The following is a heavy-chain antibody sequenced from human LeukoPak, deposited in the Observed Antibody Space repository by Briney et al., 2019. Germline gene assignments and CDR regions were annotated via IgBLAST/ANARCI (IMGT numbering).Heavy chain of an antibody. CDR2: IIPIFGTA. CDR3: ARDSGYLLSYYYYGMDV. J-gene: IGHJ6*02. D-gene: IGHD3-22*01. Sequence: VKVSCKASGGTFSSYAISWVRQAPGQGLEWMGGIIPIFGTANYAQKFQGRVTITADESTSTAYMELSSLRSEDTAVYYCARDSGYLLSYYYYGMDVWGQGTTVTVSS. CDR1: GGTFSSYA. V-gene: IGHV1-69*13.